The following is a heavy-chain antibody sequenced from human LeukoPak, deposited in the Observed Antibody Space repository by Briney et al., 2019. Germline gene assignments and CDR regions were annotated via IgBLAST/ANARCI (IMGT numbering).Heavy chain of an antibody. CDR3: ARVMDGILTGYQIPDY. J-gene: IGHJ4*02. CDR1: GFTFSSYA. Sequence: GGSLRLSCAASGFTFSSYAMSWVRQAPGKGLVWVSRINSDGSSTSYADSVKGRFTISRDNAKNTLYLQMNSLRAEDTAVYYCARVMDGILTGYQIPDYWGQGTLVTVSS. CDR2: INSDGSST. V-gene: IGHV3-74*01. D-gene: IGHD3-9*01.